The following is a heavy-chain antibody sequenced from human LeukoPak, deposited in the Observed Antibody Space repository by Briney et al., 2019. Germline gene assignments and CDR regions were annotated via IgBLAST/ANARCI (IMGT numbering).Heavy chain of an antibody. CDR2: IYPRDSDT. CDR3: ARHSDVVGAI. D-gene: IGHD3-16*01. Sequence: GESLKVSCEASGYTFTHQWIGWVRQMPGTGLEWVGIIYPRDSDTIYSPSFQGHVTISADTSINTAYLEWRSLEASDTAMYYCARHSDVVGAIWGQGTQVTVSS. V-gene: IGHV5-51*01. J-gene: IGHJ4*02. CDR1: GYTFTHQW.